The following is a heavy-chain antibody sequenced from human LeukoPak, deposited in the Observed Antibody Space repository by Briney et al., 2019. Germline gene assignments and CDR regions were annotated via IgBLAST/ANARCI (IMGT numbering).Heavy chain of an antibody. CDR1: GYSISSGYY. J-gene: IGHJ4*02. CDR3: ARESDGYNDY. D-gene: IGHD5-24*01. Sequence: SETLSLTCTVSGYSISSGYYWGWIRQPPGKGLEWIGSIYHSGSTYYNPPLKSRVTISVDTSKNQFSLKLSSVTAADTAVYYCARESDGYNDYWGQGTLVTVSS. CDR2: IYHSGST. V-gene: IGHV4-38-2*02.